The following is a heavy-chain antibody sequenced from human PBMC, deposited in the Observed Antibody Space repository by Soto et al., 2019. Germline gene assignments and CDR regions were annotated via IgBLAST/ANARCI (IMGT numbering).Heavy chain of an antibody. V-gene: IGHV3-23*01. D-gene: IGHD2-2*02. CDR1: GFTFSSYA. CDR2: ISGSGGST. J-gene: IGHJ5*02. Sequence: GGSLRLSCAASGFTFSSYAMSWVRQAPGKGLEWVSAISGSGGSTYYADSVKGRFTISRDNSKNTLYLQMNSLRAEDTAVYYCAKDGGYCSSTSCYRPLYWFDPWGQGTLVTVSS. CDR3: AKDGGYCSSTSCYRPLYWFDP.